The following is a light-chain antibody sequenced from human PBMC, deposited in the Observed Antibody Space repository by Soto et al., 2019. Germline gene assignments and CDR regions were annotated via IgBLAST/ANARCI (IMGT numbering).Light chain of an antibody. CDR1: RDIGSD. J-gene: IGKJ1*01. CDR2: AAS. V-gene: IGKV1-6*01. Sequence: QMTQSLSSLSASYVDRIKITCRSSRDIGSDLSWYQQKPGKAPNLLIYAASNLQSGVPSRFRGSRSGTEFTLTVSSLQPEDFATYYCLQDHDESWTFGQGTKVDIK. CDR3: LQDHDESWT.